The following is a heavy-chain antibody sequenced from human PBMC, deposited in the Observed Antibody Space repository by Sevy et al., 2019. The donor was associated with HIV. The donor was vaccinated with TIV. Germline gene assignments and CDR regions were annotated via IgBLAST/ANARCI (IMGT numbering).Heavy chain of an antibody. V-gene: IGHV3-9*01. J-gene: IGHJ4*02. CDR2: INWNSNNI. Sequence: GGSLRLSCSASGFIFDDCAMHWIRQAPGKGLERVASINWNSNNIGYADSVKGRFTISRDNARNSLYLQMNSLTSADKAFYYCAKGGIGSFWSAIDYWGRGTLVTVSS. D-gene: IGHD1-26*01. CDR3: AKGGIGSFWSAIDY. CDR1: GFIFDDCA.